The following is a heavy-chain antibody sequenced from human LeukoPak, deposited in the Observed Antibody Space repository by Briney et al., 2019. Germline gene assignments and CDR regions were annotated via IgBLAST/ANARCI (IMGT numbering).Heavy chain of an antibody. CDR2: MSWNSGSI. D-gene: IGHD3-10*01. CDR1: GFTFDDYA. CDR3: AKDLGGSGSWYYFDY. V-gene: IGHV3-9*01. J-gene: IGHJ4*02. Sequence: GRSLRLSCAASGFTFDDYAMHWVRQAPGKGLEWVSGMSWNSGSIGYADSVKGRLTISRDNAKNSLYLQMNSLRAEDTALYYCAKDLGGSGSWYYFDYWGQGTLVTVSS.